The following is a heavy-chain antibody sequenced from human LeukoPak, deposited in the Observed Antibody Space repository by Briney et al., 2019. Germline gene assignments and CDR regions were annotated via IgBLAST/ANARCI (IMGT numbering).Heavy chain of an antibody. CDR3: ASSSESVGASIHFDY. D-gene: IGHD1-26*01. J-gene: IGHJ4*02. Sequence: GGSLRLSCAASGFTFSSYWMSWVRQAPGKGLEWVANIKQDGSEKYYVDSVKGRFTISRDNAKNSLYLQMNSLRAEDTAVYYCASSSESVGASIHFDYWGQGTLVIVSS. V-gene: IGHV3-7*01. CDR1: GFTFSSYW. CDR2: IKQDGSEK.